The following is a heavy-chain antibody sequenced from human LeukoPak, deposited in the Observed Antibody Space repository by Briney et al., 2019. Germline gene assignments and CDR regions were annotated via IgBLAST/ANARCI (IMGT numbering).Heavy chain of an antibody. CDR3: ARDSGLGNYFGGSY. CDR2: ISAYNGNT. D-gene: IGHD2/OR15-2a*01. Sequence: GASVKVSCKASGGTFSNYDISWVRQAPGQGLEWMGWISAYNGNTNYAQKLQGRVTMTTDTSTSTAYMELRSLRSDDTAVYYCARDSGLGNYFGGSYWGQGTLVTVSS. CDR1: GGTFSNYD. J-gene: IGHJ4*02. V-gene: IGHV1-18*01.